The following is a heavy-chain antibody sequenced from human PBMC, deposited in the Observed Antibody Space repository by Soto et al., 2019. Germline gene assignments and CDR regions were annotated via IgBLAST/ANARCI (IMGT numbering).Heavy chain of an antibody. D-gene: IGHD3-22*01. Sequence: TSETLSLTCTVSGGSISSSSYYWGWIRQPPGKGLEWIGSIYYSGSTYYNPSLKSRVTISVDTSKNQFSLKLSSVTAADTAVYYCARPFGSGYPNDAFDIWGQGTMVTVSS. CDR1: GGSISSSSYY. J-gene: IGHJ3*02. V-gene: IGHV4-39*01. CDR3: ARPFGSGYPNDAFDI. CDR2: IYYSGST.